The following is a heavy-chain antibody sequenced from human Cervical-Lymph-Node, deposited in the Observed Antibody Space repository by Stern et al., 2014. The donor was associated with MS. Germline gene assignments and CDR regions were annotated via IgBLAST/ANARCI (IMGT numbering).Heavy chain of an antibody. CDR1: GLTFSTYT. CDR2: ISDISTYI. Sequence: EVQLVQSGGGLVKPGESLRLSCAASGLTFSTYTMTWVRQAPGKGLEWVSSISDISTYIYYADSVKGRFTISRDNAKKSLYLQMSSLRAEDTAVYYCATLGTLTGPIETWGQGTLVTVSS. J-gene: IGHJ5*02. CDR3: ATLGTLTGPIET. V-gene: IGHV3-21*01. D-gene: IGHD3-9*01.